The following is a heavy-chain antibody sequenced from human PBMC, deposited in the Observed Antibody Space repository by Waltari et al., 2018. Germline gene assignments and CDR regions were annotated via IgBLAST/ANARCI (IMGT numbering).Heavy chain of an antibody. CDR2: IYYSGST. D-gene: IGHD6-13*01. Sequence: QVQLQESGPGLVKPSETLSLTCTVSGGSIRSYYWSWIRQPQGKGLEWIGYIYYSGSTNYNPSLKSRVTISVDTSKNQFSLKLSSVTAADTAVYYCARGRIAAAVTGGDAFDIWGQGTMVTVSS. V-gene: IGHV4-59*01. J-gene: IGHJ3*02. CDR1: GGSIRSYY. CDR3: ARGRIAAAVTGGDAFDI.